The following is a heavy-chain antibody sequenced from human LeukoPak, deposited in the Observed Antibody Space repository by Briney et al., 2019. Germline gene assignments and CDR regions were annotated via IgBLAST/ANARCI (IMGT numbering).Heavy chain of an antibody. D-gene: IGHD4-17*01. CDR3: ARRYGDPIENWFDP. CDR2: IYYSGST. Sequence: SSETLSLTCAVSGGSISSSSYYWGWIRQPPGKGLEWIGSIYYSGSTYYNPSLKSRVTISVDTSKSQFSLKLSSVTAADTAVYYCARRYGDPIENWFDPWGQGTLVTVSS. J-gene: IGHJ5*02. CDR1: GGSISSSSYY. V-gene: IGHV4-39*01.